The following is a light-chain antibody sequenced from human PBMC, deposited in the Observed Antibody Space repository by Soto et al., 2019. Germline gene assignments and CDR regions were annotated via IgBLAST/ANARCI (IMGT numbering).Light chain of an antibody. CDR1: QSVSNN. V-gene: IGKV3-15*01. Sequence: ETLMTQSPATLSVSPGERATLSCRASQSVSNNVAWYQEKPGQAPSLLIYDASTRATGVPVRFSGSGSGTEFTPTITSLQSEDFAVYYCQQYNNWPPITFGQGTRLEIK. J-gene: IGKJ5*01. CDR2: DAS. CDR3: QQYNNWPPIT.